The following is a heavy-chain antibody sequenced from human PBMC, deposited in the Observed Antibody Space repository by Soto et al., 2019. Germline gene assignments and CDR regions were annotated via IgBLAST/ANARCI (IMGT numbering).Heavy chain of an antibody. V-gene: IGHV4-39*01. CDR1: GGSISSSSYY. CDR3: ARLPSRHLVDY. J-gene: IGHJ4*02. D-gene: IGHD3-3*02. Sequence: SETLSLTCTVSGGSISSSSYYWGWIRQPPGKGLEWIGSMFYGVSTYYNPSLKSRVTVSVDTSKNQFSLNLRSVTAADTAVYYCARLPSRHLVDYWGQGTLVTVSS. CDR2: MFYGVST.